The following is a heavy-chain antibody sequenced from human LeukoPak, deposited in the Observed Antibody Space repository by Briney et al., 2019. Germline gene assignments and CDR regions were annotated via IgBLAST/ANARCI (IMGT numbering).Heavy chain of an antibody. D-gene: IGHD3-10*01. CDR2: IYRGGST. J-gene: IGHJ4*02. Sequence: GGSLRLSCAASAFTVSSNYMSWVRQAPGKGLEWVSVIYRGGSTYYADSVKGRFTISRDNSKNTLYLQMNTLRAEDTAVYYCARDKEYGSGSFDYWGQGTLVTVSP. V-gene: IGHV3-66*01. CDR1: AFTVSSNY. CDR3: ARDKEYGSGSFDY.